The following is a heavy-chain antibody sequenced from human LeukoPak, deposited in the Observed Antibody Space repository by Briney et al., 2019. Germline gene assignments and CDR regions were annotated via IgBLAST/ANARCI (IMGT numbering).Heavy chain of an antibody. V-gene: IGHV3-9*01. CDR2: ISWNSGSI. J-gene: IGHJ6*02. CDR3: AKDTDGTYYYYGMDV. Sequence: GRSLSLFCAASRLTFVDGAIDGVREAPGKGLEWVSGISWNSGSIGYADSVKGRFTISRDNAKNSLYLQMNSLRAEDTSLYYCAKDTDGTYYYYGMDVCGQGTTVPVSS. CDR1: RLTFVDGA. D-gene: IGHD6-13*01.